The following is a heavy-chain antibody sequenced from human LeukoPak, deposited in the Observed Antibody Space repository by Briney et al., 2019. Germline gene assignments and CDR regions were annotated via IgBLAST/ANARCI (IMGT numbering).Heavy chain of an antibody. CDR1: GYTFTGYY. CDR3: ARVTVTTGYYYMDV. J-gene: IGHJ6*03. Sequence: ASVKVSCKASGYTFTGYYMHWVRQAPGQGLEWMGWISAYNGNTNYAQKLQGRVTMTTDTSTSTAYMELRSLRSDDTAVYYCARVTVTTGYYYMDVWGKGTTVTVSS. CDR2: ISAYNGNT. V-gene: IGHV1-18*04. D-gene: IGHD4-11*01.